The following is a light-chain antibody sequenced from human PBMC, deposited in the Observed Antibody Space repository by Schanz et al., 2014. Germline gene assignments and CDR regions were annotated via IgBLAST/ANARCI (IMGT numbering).Light chain of an antibody. J-gene: IGLJ3*02. CDR2: EVS. CDR3: HSYAGHYAWV. CDR1: SSDVGNYNY. Sequence: QSALTQPASVSGSPGQSITISCTGTSSDVGNYNYVSWYQQHPGKAPKLMISEVSKRPPGVPDRFSGSKSGNTAALTISGLQAEDEAQYYCHSYAGHYAWVFGGGTKLTVL. V-gene: IGLV2-8*01.